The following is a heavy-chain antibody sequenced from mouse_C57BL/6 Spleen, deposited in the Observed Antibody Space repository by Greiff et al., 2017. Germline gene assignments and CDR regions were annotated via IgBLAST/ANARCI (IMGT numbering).Heavy chain of an antibody. J-gene: IGHJ2*01. CDR1: GYSFTSGYY. D-gene: IGHD2-4*01. Sequence: EVQLQESGPGLVKPSQSLSLTCSVTGYSFTSGYYWNWIRQFPGNKLEWMGYISYDGSNNYNPSLKNRISITRDTSKNQFFLKLNSVTTEDTATYYCAREGDYDYFDYWGQGTTLTVSS. V-gene: IGHV3-6*01. CDR3: AREGDYDYFDY. CDR2: ISYDGSN.